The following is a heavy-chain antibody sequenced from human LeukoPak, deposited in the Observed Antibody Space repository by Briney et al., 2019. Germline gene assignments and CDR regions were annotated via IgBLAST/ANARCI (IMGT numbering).Heavy chain of an antibody. J-gene: IGHJ4*02. V-gene: IGHV4-39*01. Sequence: PSETLSLTCTVSGGSISSSSYYWGWIRQPPGKGLEWIGSIYYSGSTYYNPSLKSRVTISVDTSKNQFSLKLSSVTAADTAVYYCARHARITMIVVVFDYRGQGTLVTVSS. CDR3: ARHARITMIVVVFDY. CDR1: GGSISSSSYY. CDR2: IYYSGST. D-gene: IGHD3-22*01.